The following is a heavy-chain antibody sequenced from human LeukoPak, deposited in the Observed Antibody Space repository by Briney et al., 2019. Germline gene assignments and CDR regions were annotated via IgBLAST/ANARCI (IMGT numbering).Heavy chain of an antibody. CDR1: GFTFSSYG. CDR3: ARDDALGDNALDI. Sequence: QPGRSLRLSCAASGFTFSSYGMHWVRQAPGKGLEWVAVILNDGNQEKYADSVKGRFTISRDNSKNTLFLQMNSLRAEDTAVYYCARDDALGDNALDIWGQGTMVTVS. D-gene: IGHD3-16*01. V-gene: IGHV3-33*01. J-gene: IGHJ3*02. CDR2: ILNDGNQE.